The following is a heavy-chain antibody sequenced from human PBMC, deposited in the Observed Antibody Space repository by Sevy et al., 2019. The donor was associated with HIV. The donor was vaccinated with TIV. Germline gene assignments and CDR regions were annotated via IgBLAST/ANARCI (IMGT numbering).Heavy chain of an antibody. Sequence: GGSLRLSCAASGFTFSSYGMHWVRQAPGKGLEWVAVISYDGSNKYYADSVKGRFTISRDNSKNTLYLQMNSLRAEDTAVYYCAKVGFVWVRVGSSGGMDVWGQGTTVTVSS. V-gene: IGHV3-30*18. CDR1: GFTFSSYG. D-gene: IGHD6-6*01. CDR3: AKVGFVWVRVGSSGGMDV. CDR2: ISYDGSNK. J-gene: IGHJ6*02.